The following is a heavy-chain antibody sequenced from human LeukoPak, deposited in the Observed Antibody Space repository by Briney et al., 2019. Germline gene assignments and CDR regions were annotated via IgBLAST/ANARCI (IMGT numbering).Heavy chain of an antibody. D-gene: IGHD6-13*01. V-gene: IGHV4-39*01. CDR2: IYYSGST. CDR3: ARHRSTWYDY. CDR1: GPSLSSSSYD. J-gene: IGHJ4*02. Sequence: SETLSLACTVAGPSLSSSSYDWGWIRQPPGKGLEWIGSIYYSGSTFYNPSVKSRVTTPVDTSKNQFCLKLRSVTAAVTAVYYCARHRSTWYDYGGQGTLVTVS.